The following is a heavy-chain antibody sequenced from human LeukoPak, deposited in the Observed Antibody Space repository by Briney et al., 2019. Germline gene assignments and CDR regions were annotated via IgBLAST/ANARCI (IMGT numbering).Heavy chain of an antibody. CDR2: IRSDGSNK. J-gene: IGHJ6*03. CDR1: GFSFSSYG. CDR3: ARGSEWSFMDV. D-gene: IGHD1-26*01. V-gene: IGHV3-30*02. Sequence: GGSLSLSCAGSGFSFSSYGLNWVRQPPGKGLEWMAFIRSDGSNKYYADSVKGRFTISRDNSKNTLYLQMNSLRAEDTAVYYCARGSEWSFMDVWGKGTTVTVSS.